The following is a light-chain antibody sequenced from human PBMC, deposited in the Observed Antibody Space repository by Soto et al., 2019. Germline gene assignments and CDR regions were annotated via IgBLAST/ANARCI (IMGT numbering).Light chain of an antibody. CDR3: QKSNALPS. V-gene: IGKV1-27*01. CDR2: AAS. J-gene: IGKJ4*01. CDR1: QAINNY. Sequence: DIQMTQSPSSLSASVGDRVTITCRASQAINNYLAWYQQKPGKVPTLLISAASTLQSGVPSRFSGSGSGTSFTLTISTLQPEDVPTYYCQKSNALPSFGGGTKVEI.